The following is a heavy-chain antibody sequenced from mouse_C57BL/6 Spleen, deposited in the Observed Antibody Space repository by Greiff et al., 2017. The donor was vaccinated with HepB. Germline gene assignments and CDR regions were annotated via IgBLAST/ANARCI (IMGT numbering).Heavy chain of an antibody. D-gene: IGHD1-1*01. Sequence: EVQGVESGGGLVKPGGSLKLSCAASGFTFSDYGMHWVRQAPEKGLEWVAYISSGSSTIYYADTVKGRFPISRDNAKNTLFLQMTSLRSEDTAMYYCARAGSSYRYAMDYWGQGTSVTVSS. J-gene: IGHJ4*01. CDR1: GFTFSDYG. CDR2: ISSGSSTI. V-gene: IGHV5-17*01. CDR3: ARAGSSYRYAMDY.